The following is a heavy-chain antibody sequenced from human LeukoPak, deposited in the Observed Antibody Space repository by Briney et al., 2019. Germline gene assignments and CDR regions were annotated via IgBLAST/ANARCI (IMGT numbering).Heavy chain of an antibody. V-gene: IGHV3-13*01. CDR1: GFTFSTYD. Sequence: PGGSLRLSCAASGFTFSTYDMHWVRQAPGKGLEWVAAFDSAGDTYYPGAVKGRFAISRDYAKNSLFLQMNSLGARDTAVYFCVRGALPGDNWYFDLWGRGPLVTVSS. CDR2: FDSAGDT. CDR3: VRGALPGDNWYFDL. J-gene: IGHJ2*01.